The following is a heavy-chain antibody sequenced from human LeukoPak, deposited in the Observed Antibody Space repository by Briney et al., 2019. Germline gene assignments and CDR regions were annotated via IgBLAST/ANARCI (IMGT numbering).Heavy chain of an antibody. CDR3: ARDRTTVTTGYYGMDV. J-gene: IGHJ6*02. CDR2: INPNTGVT. D-gene: IGHD4-17*01. V-gene: IGHV1-2*02. Sequence: ASVKVSCKASGYTFAGYYMHWVRQAPGQGLEWMGWINPNTGVTNYAQKFQGRVTLTRDTSIITAYMELTRLRSDDTAMYYCARDRTTVTTGYYGMDVWGQGTTLTVSS. CDR1: GYTFAGYY.